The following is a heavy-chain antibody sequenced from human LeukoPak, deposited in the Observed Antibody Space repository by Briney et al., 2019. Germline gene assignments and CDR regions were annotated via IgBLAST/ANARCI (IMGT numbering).Heavy chain of an antibody. CDR2: IIPMYGRR. Sequence: SVKVSCKASGYTFTGYYMHWVRQAPGQGLEWMGGIIPMYGRRNYAQKFQGRVTITADESTSTVYMELRSLTSEDTAVYYCARGQSSLGSPYYFDYWGQGTLVTVSS. CDR3: ARGQSSLGSPYYFDY. J-gene: IGHJ4*02. V-gene: IGHV1-69*13. CDR1: GYTFTGYY. D-gene: IGHD3-16*01.